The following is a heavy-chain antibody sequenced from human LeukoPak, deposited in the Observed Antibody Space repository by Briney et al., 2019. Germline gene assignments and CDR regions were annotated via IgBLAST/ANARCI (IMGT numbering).Heavy chain of an antibody. V-gene: IGHV3-30-3*01. CDR2: ISYDGSNT. Sequence: PGGSLRLSCAASGFSISIYAMHWVRQAPGKGLEWVAVISYDGSNTYYADSVKGRFTISRDNSKNTLYLQMNSLRAEDTAVYYCARQGDTGSWYFDYWGQGTLVTVSS. D-gene: IGHD2-21*02. J-gene: IGHJ4*02. CDR3: ARQGDTGSWYFDY. CDR1: GFSISIYA.